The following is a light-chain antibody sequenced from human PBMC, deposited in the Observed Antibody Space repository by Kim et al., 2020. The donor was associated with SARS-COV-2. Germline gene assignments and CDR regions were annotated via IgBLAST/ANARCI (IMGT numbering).Light chain of an antibody. V-gene: IGKV1-9*01. CDR2: AAS. CDR1: QGISSY. J-gene: IGKJ4*01. Sequence: DIQLTQSPSFLSASVGDRVTITCRASQGISSYLAWYQQKPGKAPKLLIYAASTLQSGVPSRFSGSGSGTEFTLTISSLQPEDVATYYCQQLNSYPLLTFGGGTKVDIK. CDR3: QQLNSYPLLT.